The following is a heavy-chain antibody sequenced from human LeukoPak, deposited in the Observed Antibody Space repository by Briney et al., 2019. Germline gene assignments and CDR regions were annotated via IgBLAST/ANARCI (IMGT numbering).Heavy chain of an antibody. D-gene: IGHD6-19*01. CDR2: IYYSGST. CDR3: ERAHSSGWPHMFDP. J-gene: IGHJ5*02. CDR1: GGSISSGGYY. V-gene: IGHV4-31*03. Sequence: SQTLSLTCTVSGGSISSGGYYWSWIRQHPGKSLECIGYIYYSGSTNYNPSLKSRVNISIAPSKTQFSLKVSSATAADTAVYYCERAHSSGWPHMFDPWGEGTLVTVPS.